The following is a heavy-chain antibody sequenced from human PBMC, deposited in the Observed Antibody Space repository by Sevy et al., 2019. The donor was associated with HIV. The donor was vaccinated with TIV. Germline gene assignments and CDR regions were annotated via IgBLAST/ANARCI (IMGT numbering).Heavy chain of an antibody. J-gene: IGHJ6*02. CDR1: GFDFGTYS. CDR2: ISSKDDYI. V-gene: IGHV3-21*01. Sequence: GGSQRLSCAASGFDFGTYSMNWVRQAPGKGLEWVSSISSKDDYIFYADSVKGRFTISKDNAKNSLYLQMNSLRVEDSAVYYCAREGDCIGIDCYDDWRLPSYYYYPMDVWGQGTTVTVSS. D-gene: IGHD2-2*01. CDR3: AREGDCIGIDCYDDWRLPSYYYYPMDV.